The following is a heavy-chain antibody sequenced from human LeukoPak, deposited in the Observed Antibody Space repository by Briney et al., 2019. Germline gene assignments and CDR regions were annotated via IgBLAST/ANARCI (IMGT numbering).Heavy chain of an antibody. J-gene: IGHJ6*03. Sequence: GGSLRLSCAASGFTFSSYSMNWVRQAPGKGLEWVSYISSSGSTIYYADSVKGRFTISRDNAKNSLYLQMNSLRAEDTAVYYCATNTRAGYSSSWYSGAYYYYYMDVWGKGTTVTISS. CDR3: ATNTRAGYSSSWYSGAYYYYYMDV. CDR2: ISSSGSTI. CDR1: GFTFSSYS. V-gene: IGHV3-48*04. D-gene: IGHD6-13*01.